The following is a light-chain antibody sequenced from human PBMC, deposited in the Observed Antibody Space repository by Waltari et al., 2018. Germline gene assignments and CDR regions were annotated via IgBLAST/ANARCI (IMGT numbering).Light chain of an antibody. J-gene: IGKJ1*01. CDR1: QSVSDHVNNKNY. Sequence: DIVMTQSPDSLTVSPGERATINSRCSQSVSDHVNNKNYLAWYRQKPGQPPKLLISWASTREVGVPDRFSGSGSGTEFTLTISSLQPEDVAVYYCQQYYNTPPTFGQGTKVEIK. CDR3: QQYYNTPPT. V-gene: IGKV4-1*01. CDR2: WAS.